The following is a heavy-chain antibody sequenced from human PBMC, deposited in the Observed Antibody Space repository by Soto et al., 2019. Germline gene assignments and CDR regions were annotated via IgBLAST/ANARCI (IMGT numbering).Heavy chain of an antibody. CDR3: ARQLRMVRGVPFDY. Sequence: PGGSLRLSCAASGFTFSSYGMHWVRQAPGKGLEWVAVIWYDGSNKYYADSMKGRFTISRDNSKNTLYLQMNSLRAEDTAVYYCARQLRMVRGVPFDYWGQGTLVTVSS. J-gene: IGHJ4*02. CDR2: IWYDGSNK. V-gene: IGHV3-33*01. D-gene: IGHD3-10*01. CDR1: GFTFSSYG.